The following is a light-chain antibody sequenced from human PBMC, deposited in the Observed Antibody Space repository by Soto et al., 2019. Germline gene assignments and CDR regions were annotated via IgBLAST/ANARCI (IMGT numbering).Light chain of an antibody. CDR3: SSYTSSSTLYV. V-gene: IGLV2-14*01. CDR1: SSDGGGYNY. CDR2: DVS. Sequence: QSALTQPASVSGSPGQSITISCTGISSDGGGYNYVSWYQQYPGKAPKLMIYDVSNRPSGISNRFSGSKSGNTASLTISGLQAEDEADYYCSSYTSSSTLYVFGTGTKLTVL. J-gene: IGLJ1*01.